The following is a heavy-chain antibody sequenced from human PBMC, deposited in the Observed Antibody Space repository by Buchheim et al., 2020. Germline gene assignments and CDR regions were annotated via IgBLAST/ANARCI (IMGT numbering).Heavy chain of an antibody. Sequence: VQLLESGGGLVQPGGSLRLSCAVPRVIFSSYPMTWVRQAPGKGLEWVSAISGSGGNTYYAPSVKGRFTISRDNSKNTLYLQVNSLGAEDTAVYYCVTRRTYAMDVWGQGTT. CDR1: RVIFSSYP. V-gene: IGHV3-23*01. CDR2: ISGSGGNT. J-gene: IGHJ6*02. CDR3: VTRRTYAMDV.